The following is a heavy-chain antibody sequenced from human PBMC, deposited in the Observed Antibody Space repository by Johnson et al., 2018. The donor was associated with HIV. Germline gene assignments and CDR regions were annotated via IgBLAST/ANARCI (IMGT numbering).Heavy chain of an antibody. Sequence: QEKLVESGGGVVQPGGSLRLSCAASGFTFSSYGMHWVRQAPGKRLEWVAFISYDGSNKYYADSVKGRFTIARDNSKNTLYLQMNSLRAEDTAVYYCAREWELLGSAFDIWGQGTMVTVSS. CDR3: AREWELLGSAFDI. V-gene: IGHV3-30*19. CDR2: ISYDGSNK. CDR1: GFTFSSYG. D-gene: IGHD1-26*01. J-gene: IGHJ3*02.